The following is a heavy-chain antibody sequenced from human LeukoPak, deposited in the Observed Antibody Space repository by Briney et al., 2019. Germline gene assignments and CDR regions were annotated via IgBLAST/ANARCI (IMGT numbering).Heavy chain of an antibody. CDR2: IYYSGNT. CDR1: GGSISSSSYY. D-gene: IGHD2-15*01. J-gene: IGHJ1*01. Sequence: SETLSLTCTVSGGSISSSSYYWGWTRQPPGKGLEWIGSIYYSGNTYYNPSLKSRVTISVDTSKNQFSLNLRSVTAADTAVYYCARHRGSCSGGSCYEYFEYWGQGTLVTVSS. V-gene: IGHV4-39*01. CDR3: ARHRGSCSGGSCYEYFEY.